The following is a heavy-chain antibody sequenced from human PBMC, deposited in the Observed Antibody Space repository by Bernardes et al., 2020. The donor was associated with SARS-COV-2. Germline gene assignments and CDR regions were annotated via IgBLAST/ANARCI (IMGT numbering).Heavy chain of an antibody. Sequence: GGSLRLSCAASGFTLSSYAMSWVRQAPGKGLEWVSGISGDADNRYYADSVKGRFTISRDNTMNTLFLQMNSLRAEDTAVYYCAKDYCGGDCDFFDYWGQGTLVSVSS. CDR2: ISGDADNR. CDR1: GFTLSSYA. D-gene: IGHD2-21*02. V-gene: IGHV3-23*01. J-gene: IGHJ4*02. CDR3: AKDYCGGDCDFFDY.